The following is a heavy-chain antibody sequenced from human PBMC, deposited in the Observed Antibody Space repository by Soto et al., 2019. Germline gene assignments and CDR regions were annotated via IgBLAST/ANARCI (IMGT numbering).Heavy chain of an antibody. Sequence: TLSLTCAVYGGSFSGYYWSWIRQPPGKGLEWIGEINHSGSTNYNPSLKSRVTISVDTSKNQFSLKLSSVTAADTAVYYCARGLGHDFDYWGQGTLVTVSS. CDR2: INHSGST. V-gene: IGHV4-34*01. D-gene: IGHD7-27*01. CDR3: ARGLGHDFDY. J-gene: IGHJ4*02. CDR1: GGSFSGYY.